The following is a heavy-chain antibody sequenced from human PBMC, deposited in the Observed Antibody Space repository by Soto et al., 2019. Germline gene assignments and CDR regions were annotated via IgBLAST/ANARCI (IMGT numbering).Heavy chain of an antibody. CDR2: ISYDGSNK. Sequence: GALRLSCAASGFTFSSYAMHWVRQAPGKGLEWVAVISYDGSNKYYADSVKGRFTISRDNSKNTLYLQMNSLRAEDTAVYYCARDWAGYDYWGQGTLVTVSS. CDR3: ARDWAGYDY. J-gene: IGHJ4*02. D-gene: IGHD3-10*01. CDR1: GFTFSSYA. V-gene: IGHV3-30-3*01.